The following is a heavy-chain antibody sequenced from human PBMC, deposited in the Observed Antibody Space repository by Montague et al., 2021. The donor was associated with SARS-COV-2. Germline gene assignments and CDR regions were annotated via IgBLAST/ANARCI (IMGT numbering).Heavy chain of an antibody. CDR3: ASSHYYGSGTYVYNYYMDA. Sequence: SETLSLTCTVSGGSVSSSPYYRGWIRQPPGRGLEWVGSISYSGRTYFSPSLKSRLTISVDSSENQFSLRLSSVTAADTAVYYCASSHYYGSGTYVYNYYMDAWGKGTTVTVPS. V-gene: IGHV4-39*01. J-gene: IGHJ6*03. D-gene: IGHD3-10*01. CDR1: GGSVSSSPYY. CDR2: ISYSGRT.